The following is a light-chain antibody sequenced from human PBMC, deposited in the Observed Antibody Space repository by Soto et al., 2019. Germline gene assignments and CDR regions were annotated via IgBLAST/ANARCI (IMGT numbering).Light chain of an antibody. CDR2: GAS. CDR1: QSIXSNY. Sequence: DIVLTQSPGTLSLSPGERAALACGASQSIXSNYPAWYQQKPGQTPGLRXDGASSRATGSPDRLSGSGSATDFTLTISRLEPEDFAVYYFQQYGTSTWTFGQGTKVDIK. CDR3: QQYGTSTWT. V-gene: IGKV3-20*01. J-gene: IGKJ1*01.